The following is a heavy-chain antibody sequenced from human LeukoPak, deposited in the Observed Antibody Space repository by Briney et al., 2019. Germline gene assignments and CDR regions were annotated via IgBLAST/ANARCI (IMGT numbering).Heavy chain of an antibody. V-gene: IGHV3-21*01. D-gene: IGHD2-2*01. J-gene: IGHJ5*02. Sequence: PGGSLRLSCAASGFTFSNYYMNWVRQAPGKGLEWVSSISSSSSYIYYADSVKGRFTISRDNAENSLYLQMNSLRAEDTAVYYCAAIRYCSSTSCYLPWGQGTLVTVSS. CDR3: AAIRYCSSTSCYLP. CDR1: GFTFSNYY. CDR2: ISSSSSYI.